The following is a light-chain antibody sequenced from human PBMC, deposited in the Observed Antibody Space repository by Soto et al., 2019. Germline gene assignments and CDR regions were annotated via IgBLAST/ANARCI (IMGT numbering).Light chain of an antibody. CDR2: EVN. CDR1: SSDIGGYNS. V-gene: IGLV2-8*01. Sequence: QSVLTQPPSASGSPGQSVTISCTGTSSDIGGYNSVSWYQQHPGKAPRLMIYEVNKRPSGVPDRFSGSKSGYTASLTVSGLQTEDEADYYCQSYDSSLSGFWVFGGGTKLTVL. CDR3: QSYDSSLSGFWV. J-gene: IGLJ3*02.